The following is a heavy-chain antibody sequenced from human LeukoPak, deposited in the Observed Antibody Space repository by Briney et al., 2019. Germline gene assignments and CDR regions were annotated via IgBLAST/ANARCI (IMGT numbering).Heavy chain of an antibody. Sequence: GASVKVSCKVSGYTLTELSMHWVRQAPGKGLEWMGGFDPEDGETIYAQKFQGRVTMTEDTSTDTAYMELSSLRSEDTAVYYCATTPLSRFLEWSYGMDVWGQGTTVTVSS. CDR3: ATTPLSRFLEWSYGMDV. V-gene: IGHV1-24*01. J-gene: IGHJ6*02. D-gene: IGHD3-3*01. CDR1: GYTLTELS. CDR2: FDPEDGET.